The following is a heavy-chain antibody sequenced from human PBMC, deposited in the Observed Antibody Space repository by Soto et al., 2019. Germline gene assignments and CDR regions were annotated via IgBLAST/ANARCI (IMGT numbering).Heavy chain of an antibody. CDR2: IYYSGST. V-gene: IGHV4-31*03. CDR1: GGSISSGGYY. CDR3: ARLGAYYQSLDP. D-gene: IGHD2-21*01. J-gene: IGHJ5*02. Sequence: PSETLSLTCTVPGGSISSGGYYWSWIRQHPGKGLEWIGYIYYSGSTYYNPSLKSRVTISVDTSKNQFSLKLSSVTAADTAVYYCARLGAYYQSLDPWGQGTVVTVSS.